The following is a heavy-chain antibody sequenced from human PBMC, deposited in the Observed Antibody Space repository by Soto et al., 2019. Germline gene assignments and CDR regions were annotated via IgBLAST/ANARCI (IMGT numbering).Heavy chain of an antibody. CDR3: AREGASSGWYGGFDY. CDR1: GGTFSSYA. CDR2: IIPMFGTA. V-gene: IGHV1-69*12. J-gene: IGHJ4*02. Sequence: QVQLVQSGAEVKKPGSSVKVSCKASGGTFSSYAISWVRQAPGQGLEWMGGIIPMFGTANYAQKFQGRITITADGSTGTAYVGLSGLRSEDTAVYYCAREGASSGWYGGFDYWGQGTLVTVSS. D-gene: IGHD6-13*01.